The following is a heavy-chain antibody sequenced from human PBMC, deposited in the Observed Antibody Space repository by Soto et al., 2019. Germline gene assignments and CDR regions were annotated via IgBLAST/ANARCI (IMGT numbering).Heavy chain of an antibody. V-gene: IGHV3-23*01. J-gene: IGHJ4*02. CDR2: ISDSGGST. CDR1: GFTFSSYC. Sequence: QHGGSLRLSCAASGFTFSSYCMSWVRQAPGKGLEWVSTISDSGGSTYYADSVKGRFTISGDKSKNTLYLQMNSLRAEDTASYYCAKMKGSWHYVGDYFDYWGQGALVTVSS. D-gene: IGHD1-7*01. CDR3: AKMKGSWHYVGDYFDY.